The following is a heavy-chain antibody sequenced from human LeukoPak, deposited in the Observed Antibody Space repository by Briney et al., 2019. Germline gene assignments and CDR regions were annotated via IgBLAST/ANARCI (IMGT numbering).Heavy chain of an antibody. CDR1: GFTFSNYG. D-gene: IGHD4-17*01. V-gene: IGHV3-33*01. CDR3: ARELRHGDYVPFDY. CDR2: IWHDGSDK. Sequence: GGSLRLSCTTSGFTFSNYGMHWVRQAPGKGLEWVASIWHDGSDKYYADSVKGRFTISRDSSKNTLYLQMNSLRAEDTAVYYCARELRHGDYVPFDYWGQGTLVTVSS. J-gene: IGHJ4*02.